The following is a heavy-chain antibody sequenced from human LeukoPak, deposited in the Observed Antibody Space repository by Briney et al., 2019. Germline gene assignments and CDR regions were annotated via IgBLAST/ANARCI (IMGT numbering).Heavy chain of an antibody. CDR2: INPNSGGT. CDR3: ARDREDYYDSSGYFRGDY. Sequence: RASVKVSCKASGYTFTGYYMHWVRQAPGQGLEWMGRINPNSGGTNYAQKFQGRVTMTRDTSISTAYMELSRPRSDDTAVYYCARDREDYYDSSGYFRGDYWGQGTLVTVSS. J-gene: IGHJ4*02. D-gene: IGHD3-22*01. V-gene: IGHV1-2*06. CDR1: GYTFTGYY.